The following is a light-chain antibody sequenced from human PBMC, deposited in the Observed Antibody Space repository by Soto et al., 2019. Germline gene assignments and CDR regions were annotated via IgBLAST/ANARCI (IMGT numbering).Light chain of an antibody. V-gene: IGKV1-12*01. CDR1: QGISNW. CDR2: AAS. CDR3: QQAKSFLALT. Sequence: DIQMTQSPSSVSASVGDRVTITCRASQGISNWLAWYQQKPGKAPKLLIYAASTLQSGVPSSFSGSGSGTDFTLKISSLQSEAFATYYCQQAKSFLALTFDGRNPVEIK. J-gene: IGKJ4*01.